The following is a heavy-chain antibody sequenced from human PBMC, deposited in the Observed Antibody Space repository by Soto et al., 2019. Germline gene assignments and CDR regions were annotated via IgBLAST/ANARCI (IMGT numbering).Heavy chain of an antibody. CDR3: ARRHRDFDY. V-gene: IGHV3-48*03. Sequence: PGGSLRLSCAASGFDFSSYEMNWVRQTPGRGLEWISFIDYGGRTVYYADSVNGRFTISRDNAKNSLYLQMNSLRAEDSALYYCARRHRDFDYWGQGALVTVSS. CDR1: GFDFSSYE. CDR2: IDYGGRTV. J-gene: IGHJ4*02.